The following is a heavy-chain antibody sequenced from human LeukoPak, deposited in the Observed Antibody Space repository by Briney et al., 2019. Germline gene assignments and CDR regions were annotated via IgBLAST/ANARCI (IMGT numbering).Heavy chain of an antibody. Sequence: ASVKVSCKASGYTFTSYGISWVRQAPGQGLEWMGWISAYNGNTNYAQKFQGRVTITADKSTSTAYMELSSLRSEDTAVYYCASPGLGCSSTSCFYGMGVWGQGTTVTVSS. D-gene: IGHD2-2*01. CDR3: ASPGLGCSSTSCFYGMGV. J-gene: IGHJ6*02. V-gene: IGHV1-18*01. CDR1: GYTFTSYG. CDR2: ISAYNGNT.